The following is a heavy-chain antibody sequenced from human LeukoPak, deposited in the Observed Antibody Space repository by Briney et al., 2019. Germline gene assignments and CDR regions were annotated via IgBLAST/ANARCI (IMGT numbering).Heavy chain of an antibody. CDR2: MNPNSGNT. V-gene: IGHV1-8*01. J-gene: IGHJ6*02. CDR1: GYTFTSYD. Sequence: GASVKVSCKASGYTFTSYDINWVRQATGQGLEWMGWMNPNSGNTGYAQKFQGRVTMTRNTSISTAYMELSGLRSEDTAVYYCARGVQTGGYYGMDVWGQGTTVTVSS. CDR3: ARGVQTGGYYGMDV.